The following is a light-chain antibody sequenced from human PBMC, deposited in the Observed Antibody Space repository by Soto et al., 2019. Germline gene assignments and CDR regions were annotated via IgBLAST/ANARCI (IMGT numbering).Light chain of an antibody. V-gene: IGKV1-6*02. CDR3: LQDYNFPRT. J-gene: IGKJ1*01. CDR1: QDIRND. CDR2: ATS. Sequence: AIQMTQSPSSLSASVGDRVTITCRASQDIRNDLGWYQQKPGKAPTLLIYATSSLQSGVPSRFSGSGSGTDFTLTISSLLPEDFATYYCLQDYNFPRTFGQGTKVEIK.